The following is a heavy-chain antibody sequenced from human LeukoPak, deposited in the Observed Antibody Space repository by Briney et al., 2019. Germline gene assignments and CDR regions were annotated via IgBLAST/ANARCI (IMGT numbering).Heavy chain of an antibody. Sequence: GSLRLSCAASGFTFSSYSMNWVRQAPGKGLEWVSSISSSSSYIYYADSVKGRFTISRDNAKNSLYLQMNSLRAEDTAVYYCARGSMDYYDSSGSEYFQHWGQGTLVTVSS. V-gene: IGHV3-21*01. J-gene: IGHJ1*01. CDR2: ISSSSSYI. D-gene: IGHD3-22*01. CDR3: ARGSMDYYDSSGSEYFQH. CDR1: GFTFSSYS.